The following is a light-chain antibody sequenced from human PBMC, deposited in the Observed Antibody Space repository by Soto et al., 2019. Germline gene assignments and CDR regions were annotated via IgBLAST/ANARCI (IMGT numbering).Light chain of an antibody. CDR3: QQYNSYSKT. CDR2: DAS. Sequence: DIQMTQSPSTLSASVGDSVTITCRASQSISTWLAWYQQKPGKAPNLLIYDASNLESGVPSRFSSSGSGTEFTLTVNSLQPDDFATYYCQQYNSYSKTFGQGTKVEIK. J-gene: IGKJ1*01. V-gene: IGKV1-5*01. CDR1: QSISTW.